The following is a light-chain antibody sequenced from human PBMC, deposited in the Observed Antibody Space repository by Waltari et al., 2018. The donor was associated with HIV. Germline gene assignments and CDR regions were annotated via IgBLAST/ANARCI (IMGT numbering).Light chain of an antibody. CDR3: NSRDSSGNHLV. CDR2: PIN. CDR1: SLRNYY. Sequence: SSELTQDPAVSVALGQTVRISRQGDSLRNYYSRWYQQKPGQAPLLVMYPINNRTSGVPDRFSGSRSGNTASLTITGPQAEDEADYYCNSRDSSGNHLVFGGGTKLTVL. J-gene: IGLJ2*01. V-gene: IGLV3-19*01.